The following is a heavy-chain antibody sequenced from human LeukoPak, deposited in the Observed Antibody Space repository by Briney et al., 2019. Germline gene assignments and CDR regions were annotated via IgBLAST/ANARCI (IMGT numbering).Heavy chain of an antibody. J-gene: IGHJ4*02. D-gene: IGHD6-19*01. Sequence: SWVRQAXXKGLEWVANIKQDGSEKYYVDSVKGRFTISRDDAKNSLYLQMSSLRAEDTAVYYCARDSSQWLVTWGQGTLVTVSS. V-gene: IGHV3-7*01. CDR2: IKQDGSEK. CDR3: ARDSSQWLVT.